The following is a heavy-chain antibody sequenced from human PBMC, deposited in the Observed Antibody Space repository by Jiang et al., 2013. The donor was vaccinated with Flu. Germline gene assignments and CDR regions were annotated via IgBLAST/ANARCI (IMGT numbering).Heavy chain of an antibody. CDR2: IFEGGTT. Sequence: GPGLVKPSETLALTCSVSGASMVRSDYHWSWLRQSPGQGLEWIGNIFEGGTTFYNPSLQSRVAMSVDTSKSQISLTLRSLTAADTAVYYCVASEWEDSGWGARKTFYFYGVDVWGQGIMVTVSS. D-gene: IGHD1-26*01. CDR1: GASMVRSDYH. CDR3: VASEWEDSGWGARKTFYFYGVDV. V-gene: IGHV4-30-4*01. J-gene: IGHJ6*02.